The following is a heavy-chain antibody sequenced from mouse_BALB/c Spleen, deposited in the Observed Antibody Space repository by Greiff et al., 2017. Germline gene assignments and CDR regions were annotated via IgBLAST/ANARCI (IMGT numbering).Heavy chain of an antibody. CDR2: INPSTGYT. CDR3: ARSDYGNYWFAY. V-gene: IGHV1-7*01. Sequence: VKLMESGAELAKPGASVKMSCKASGYTFTSYWMHWVKQRPGQGLEWIGYINPSTGYTEYNQKFKDKATLTADKSSSTAYMQLSSLTSEDSAVYYCARSDYGNYWFAYWGQGTLVTVSA. CDR1: GYTFTSYW. J-gene: IGHJ3*01. D-gene: IGHD2-1*01.